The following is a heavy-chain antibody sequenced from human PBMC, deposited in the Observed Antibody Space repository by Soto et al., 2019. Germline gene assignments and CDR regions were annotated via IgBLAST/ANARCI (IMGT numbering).Heavy chain of an antibody. CDR3: ARGHTAMWYFNL. J-gene: IGHJ2*01. Sequence: QVQLQESGPGLVKPSETLSLTCTVSGGSISSYYWSWIRQPPGKGLEWIGYIYYSGSTNYNPSLKGRVTISVDTSKNQFSLKLSSVTAADTAVYYCARGHTAMWYFNLWGRGTLVTVSS. CDR2: IYYSGST. CDR1: GGSISSYY. D-gene: IGHD5-18*01. V-gene: IGHV4-59*01.